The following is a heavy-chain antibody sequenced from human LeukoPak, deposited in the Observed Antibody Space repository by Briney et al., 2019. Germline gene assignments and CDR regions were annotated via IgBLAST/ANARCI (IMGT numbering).Heavy chain of an antibody. CDR3: ATSSSWYRFDY. Sequence: PSETLSLTCTVSGGSITITSSYWGWIRQPPGKGLEWIGSIYYGGNIYYSPSLKSRVTISVDTSKNQFSLNLSSVTAADTAMYYCATSSSWYRFDYWGQGTLVTVSS. CDR1: GGSITITSSY. V-gene: IGHV4-39*01. D-gene: IGHD6-13*01. J-gene: IGHJ4*02. CDR2: IYYGGNI.